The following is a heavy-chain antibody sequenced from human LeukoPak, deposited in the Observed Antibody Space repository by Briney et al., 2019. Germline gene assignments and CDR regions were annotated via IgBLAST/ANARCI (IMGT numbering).Heavy chain of an antibody. Sequence: PGGSLRLSCAASGFTLSSYCMNWVRQAPGKGLELVSYISSSSNTIYYADSVKGRFTISRDNAKNSLYLQMNSLRAEDTAVYYCARDKASSGWYYFDSWGQGTLVTVSS. CDR2: ISSSSNTI. D-gene: IGHD6-19*01. CDR3: ARDKASSGWYYFDS. J-gene: IGHJ4*02. V-gene: IGHV3-48*01. CDR1: GFTLSSYC.